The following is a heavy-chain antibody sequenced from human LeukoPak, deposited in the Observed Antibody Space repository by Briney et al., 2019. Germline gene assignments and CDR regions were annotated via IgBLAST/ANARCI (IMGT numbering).Heavy chain of an antibody. D-gene: IGHD3-10*01. CDR3: AREFGYFGSGSYAFDY. CDR1: GFTFSSYA. J-gene: IGHJ4*02. CDR2: ISSNGGST. Sequence: PGGSLRLSCSASGFTFSSYAMHWVRQAPGKGLEYVSAISSNGGSTYYADSVKGRFTISRDNSKNTLYLQMNSLRAEDTAVYYCAREFGYFGSGSYAFDYWGQGTLVTVSS. V-gene: IGHV3-64*04.